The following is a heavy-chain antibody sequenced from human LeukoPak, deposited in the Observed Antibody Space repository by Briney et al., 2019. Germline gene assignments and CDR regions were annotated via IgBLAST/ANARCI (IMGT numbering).Heavy chain of an antibody. CDR3: ARGRPYYFDY. Sequence: GKSLRLSCAASGFTFNTYGMHWVRQAPGKGLEWVSYISSSSSTIYYAVSVKGRFTISRDNAKNLLYLQMNSLRDEDTAVYYCARGRPYYFDYWGQGTLVTVSS. J-gene: IGHJ4*02. V-gene: IGHV3-48*02. D-gene: IGHD2-15*01. CDR1: GFTFNTYG. CDR2: ISSSSSTI.